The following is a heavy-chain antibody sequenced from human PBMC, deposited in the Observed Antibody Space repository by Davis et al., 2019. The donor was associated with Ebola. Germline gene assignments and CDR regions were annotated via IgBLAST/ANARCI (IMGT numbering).Heavy chain of an antibody. Sequence: GESLKISCAASGFTFSSYGMHWVRQAPGKGLEWVAVISYDGSNKYYADSVKGRFTISRDNSKNTLFLQVYSLRVEDTAVYYCARGLWEEFDQWGQGTPVTVSS. J-gene: IGHJ4*02. D-gene: IGHD1-26*01. CDR1: GFTFSSYG. CDR2: ISYDGSNK. CDR3: ARGLWEEFDQ. V-gene: IGHV3-30*03.